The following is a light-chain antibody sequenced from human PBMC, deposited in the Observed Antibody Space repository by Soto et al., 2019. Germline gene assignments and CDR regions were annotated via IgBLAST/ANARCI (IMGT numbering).Light chain of an antibody. CDR1: QSISSW. CDR2: KAS. J-gene: IGKJ1*01. CDR3: QQYNSYWWT. V-gene: IGKV1-5*03. Sequence: DIQMTQSPSTLSASVGDRVTITCRASQSISSWLAWYQQKPGKAPKLLIYKASSLESGVPSRFSGSGSGTEFTLTIRSLQPDDFATYYCQQYNSYWWTFGQGTKVEI.